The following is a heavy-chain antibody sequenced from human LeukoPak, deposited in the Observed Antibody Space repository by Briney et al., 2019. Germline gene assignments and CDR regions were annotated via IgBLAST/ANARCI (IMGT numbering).Heavy chain of an antibody. V-gene: IGHV4-59*08. D-gene: IGHD6-19*01. CDR2: IYYSGYP. CDR3: ARAPASDVVVAVDGCDI. Sequence: SETLSLTCTVSGGSISSHYWTWIRQPPGKGLEWIAYIYYSGYPNYNPSLKIRVTISVDRSKSQFSLKLSSVTAADTAVYYCARAPASDVVVAVDGCDIWGQGTVVTVSS. J-gene: IGHJ3*02. CDR1: GGSISSHY.